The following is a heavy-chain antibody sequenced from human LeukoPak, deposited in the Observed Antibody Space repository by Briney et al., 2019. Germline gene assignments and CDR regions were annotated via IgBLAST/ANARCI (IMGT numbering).Heavy chain of an antibody. D-gene: IGHD2-15*01. Sequence: GGSLRLSCAASGFTFSSYAMSWVRQAPGKGLEWVSAISGSGGSTYYADSVKGRFTISRDNSKNTLYLQMNSLRVEDTAVYYCARHLYLEYCSGDSCYHNAFDIWGQGTMVTVSS. CDR2: ISGSGGST. CDR3: ARHLYLEYCSGDSCYHNAFDI. CDR1: GFTFSSYA. J-gene: IGHJ3*02. V-gene: IGHV3-23*01.